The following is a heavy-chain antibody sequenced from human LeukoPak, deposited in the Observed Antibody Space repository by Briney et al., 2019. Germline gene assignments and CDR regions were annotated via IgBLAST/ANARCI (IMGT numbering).Heavy chain of an antibody. V-gene: IGHV4-34*01. CDR1: GGSFSGYY. CDR3: ARGRSPLLMVYATPDSHYYYGMDV. J-gene: IGHJ6*02. CDR2: INHSGST. D-gene: IGHD2-8*01. Sequence: SETLSLTCAVYGGSFSGYYWSWIRQPPGKGLEWIGEINHSGSTNYNPSLKSRVTISVDTSKNQFSLKLSSVTAADTAVYYCARGRSPLLMVYATPDSHYYYGMDVWGQGTTVTVSS.